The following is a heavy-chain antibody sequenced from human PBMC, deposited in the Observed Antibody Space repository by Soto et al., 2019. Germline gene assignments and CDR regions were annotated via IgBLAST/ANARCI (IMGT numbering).Heavy chain of an antibody. J-gene: IGHJ1*01. CDR1: GFSLSTRELG. CDR3: AHRQRDGRDWSSYFQH. D-gene: IGHD3-9*01. V-gene: IGHV2-5*02. Sequence: PTLVNPTQTLTLTCTFSGFSLSTRELGVGWIRQPPGKALEWLAILYWDGDKLYRPSLKNRLIITRGTSTNQVVLIMTDMDPVDTATYFCAHRQRDGRDWSSYFQHWGQGIPVTVSS. CDR2: LYWDGDK.